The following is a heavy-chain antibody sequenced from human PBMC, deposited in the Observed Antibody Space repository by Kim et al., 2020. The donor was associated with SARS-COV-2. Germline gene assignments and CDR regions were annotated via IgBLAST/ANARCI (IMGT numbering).Heavy chain of an antibody. J-gene: IGHJ4*02. D-gene: IGHD2-15*01. V-gene: IGHV3-33*06. CDR2: IWYDGSNK. CDR1: GFTFSSHG. CDR3: AKAYSPVGGFDY. Sequence: GGSLRLSYAASGFTFSSHGMHWVRQAPGKGLEWVAVIWYDGSNKYYADSVKGRFTISRDNSKNTLYLQMNTLRAEDTAVYYCAKAYSPVGGFDYWGQGTLVTVSS.